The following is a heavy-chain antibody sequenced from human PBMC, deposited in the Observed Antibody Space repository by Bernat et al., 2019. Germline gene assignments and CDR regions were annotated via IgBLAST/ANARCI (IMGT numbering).Heavy chain of an antibody. CDR2: IYYSGST. D-gene: IGHD5-24*01. V-gene: IGHV4-30-4*01. J-gene: IGHJ4*02. Sequence: QVHLQESGPGLVRPSQTLSLTCAVFGDSISSGDHYWSWIRQTPGKGLEWIGFIYYSGSTYYNPSLKSRVVISVDTSKNQLSLILTSVTAADTAVYYCAREEEMAMGYWGQGILVTVSS. CDR3: AREEEMAMGY. CDR1: GDSISSGDHY.